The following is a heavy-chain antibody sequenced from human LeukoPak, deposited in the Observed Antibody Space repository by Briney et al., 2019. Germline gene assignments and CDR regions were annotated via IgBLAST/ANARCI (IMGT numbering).Heavy chain of an antibody. CDR1: GVSISSDSYY. D-gene: IGHD3/OR15-3a*01. CDR2: IYYSGST. J-gene: IGHJ3*02. CDR3: ASSRNVDQFDI. V-gene: IGHV4-31*11. Sequence: TSETLSLTCAVSGVSISSDSYYWGWIRQHPGKGLEWIGSIYYSGSTYYNPSLKSRLTISKDTSKNQFSLKLSSVTAADTAVYFCASSRNVDQFDIWGQGTMVTVSS.